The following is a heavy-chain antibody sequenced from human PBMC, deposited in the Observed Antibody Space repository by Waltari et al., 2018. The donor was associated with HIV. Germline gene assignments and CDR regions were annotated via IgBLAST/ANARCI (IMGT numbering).Heavy chain of an antibody. Sequence: QVQLVQSGAEVKKPGASVKVSCKASGYTFTSYYMHWVRQAPGQGLGGMGIINPGGGSTSYAQKFQGRVTMTRDTSTSTVYMELSSLRSEDTAVYYCARLLGYCSGGSCYRGGWFDPWGQGTLVTVSS. CDR1: GYTFTSYY. CDR2: INPGGGST. J-gene: IGHJ5*02. V-gene: IGHV1-46*01. CDR3: ARLLGYCSGGSCYRGGWFDP. D-gene: IGHD2-15*01.